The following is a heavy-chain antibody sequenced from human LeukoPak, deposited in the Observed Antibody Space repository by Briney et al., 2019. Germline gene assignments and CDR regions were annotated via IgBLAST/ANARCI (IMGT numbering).Heavy chain of an antibody. CDR2: ISSSSSYI. CDR3: ARWGPSEYYGSGSYDY. Sequence: PGGSLRLSCAASGFTFRSYSMNWVRHAPGKGLEWVSSISSSSSYIYYADSVKGRFTISRDNAKNSLYLQMNSLRAEDTAVYYCARWGPSEYYGSGSYDYWGQGTLVTVSS. J-gene: IGHJ4*02. D-gene: IGHD3-10*01. V-gene: IGHV3-21*01. CDR1: GFTFRSYS.